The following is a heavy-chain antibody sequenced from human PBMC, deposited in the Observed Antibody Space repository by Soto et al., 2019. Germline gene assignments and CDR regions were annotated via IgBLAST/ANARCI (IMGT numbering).Heavy chain of an antibody. D-gene: IGHD6-13*01. CDR1: GLTFSSHA. J-gene: IGHJ4*02. CDR2: LSDSGGST. Sequence: EVQLLESGGGLVQPGGSLRLSCTASGLTFSSHAMTWVRQAPGKGLEWVSGLSDSGGSTYYADSVKGRFTISRDNSMNTLYLQMNTLRAEDTAVYYCAKVSSSWYAGFFDLWGQGTLVTVSS. CDR3: AKVSSSWYAGFFDL. V-gene: IGHV3-23*01.